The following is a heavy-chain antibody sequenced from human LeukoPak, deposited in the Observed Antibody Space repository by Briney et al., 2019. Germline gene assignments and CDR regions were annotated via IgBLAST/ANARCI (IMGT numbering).Heavy chain of an antibody. J-gene: IGHJ4*02. D-gene: IGHD3-9*01. Sequence: GASVKVSFKVSGFTLTELSVHWVRQAPGKGLEWMGGFDPEDGETSYAQNFQGRVTMTEDTSTDTAYMELSSLGSEDTAVYYCATRGSVLRYFDWSLDYWGQGTLVTVSS. CDR2: FDPEDGET. V-gene: IGHV1-24*01. CDR3: ATRGSVLRYFDWSLDY. CDR1: GFTLTELS.